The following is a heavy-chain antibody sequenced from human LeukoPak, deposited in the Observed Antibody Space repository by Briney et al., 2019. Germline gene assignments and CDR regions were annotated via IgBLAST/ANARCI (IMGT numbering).Heavy chain of an antibody. CDR2: INPSGGST. D-gene: IGHD3-10*01. CDR3: ARDTRSRGTMVRGVIADAFDI. CDR1: GYTFTSYY. J-gene: IGHJ3*02. Sequence: ASVKVPCKASGYTFTSYYMHWVRQAPGQGLEWMGIINPSGGSTSYAQKFQGRVTMTRDMSTSTVYMELSSLRSEDTAVYYCARDTRSRGTMVRGVIADAFDIWGQGTMVTVSS. V-gene: IGHV1-46*01.